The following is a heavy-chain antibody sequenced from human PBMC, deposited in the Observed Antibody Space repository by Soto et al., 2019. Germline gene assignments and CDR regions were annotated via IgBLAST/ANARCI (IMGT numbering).Heavy chain of an antibody. CDR1: GYTFTGYY. V-gene: IGHV1-2*04. CDR3: ARDCSSTSSMDAFDX. CDR2: INPNSGGT. D-gene: IGHD2-2*01. J-gene: IGHJ3*02. Sequence: ASVKVSCKASGYTFTGYYMHWVRQAPGQGLEWMGCINPNSGGTNYAQKFQGCVTMTRDTSISTAYMELSRLRSDDTAVYYCARDCSSTSSMDAFDXWGQGTMVTVS.